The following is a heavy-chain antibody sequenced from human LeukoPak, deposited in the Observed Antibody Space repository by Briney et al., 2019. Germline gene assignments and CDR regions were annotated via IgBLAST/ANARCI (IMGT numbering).Heavy chain of an antibody. CDR3: AELGITMIGGV. Sequence: GGSLRLSCAASGFSFSNYNMNWVRQAPGKGLEWVSYISSSGSTIYYADSVKGRFTISRDNAKNSLYLQMNSLRAEDTAVYYCAELGITMIGGVWGKGTTVTIS. J-gene: IGHJ6*03. CDR1: GFSFSNYN. CDR2: ISSSGSTI. V-gene: IGHV3-48*04. D-gene: IGHD3-10*02.